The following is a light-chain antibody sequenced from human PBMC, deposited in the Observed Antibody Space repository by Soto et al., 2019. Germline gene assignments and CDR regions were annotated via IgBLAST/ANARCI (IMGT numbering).Light chain of an antibody. CDR2: DNN. CDR3: GTWDSSLSAVV. Sequence: QSVLTQPPSVSAAPGQKVTISCSGSSSNIGNNYVSWYQQRPGTAPKVLIYDNNKRPSGTPDRFSGSKSGTSATLGITGLQTGDEADYYCGTWDSSLSAVVFGGGTKLTVL. J-gene: IGLJ2*01. V-gene: IGLV1-51*01. CDR1: SSNIGNNY.